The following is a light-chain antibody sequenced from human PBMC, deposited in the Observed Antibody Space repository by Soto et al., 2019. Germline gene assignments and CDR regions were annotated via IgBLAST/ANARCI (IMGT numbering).Light chain of an antibody. J-gene: IGLJ2*01. CDR3: SSYTLGSTVG. CDR1: SSDGGAYNF. V-gene: IGLV2-14*03. Sequence: QSALAQPASVSGSPGQSITISCTGSSSDGGAYNFVSWYQQHPGEVPKLIIYDVSNRPSGVSNRFSGSKSGNTASLTISGLQADDEADYFGSSYTLGSTVGFGGGTKLTVL. CDR2: DVS.